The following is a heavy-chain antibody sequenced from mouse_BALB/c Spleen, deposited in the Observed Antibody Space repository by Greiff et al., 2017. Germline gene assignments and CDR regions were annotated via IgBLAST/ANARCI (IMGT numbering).Heavy chain of an antibody. CDR3: ARDYRYDAWFAY. CDR1: GYSFTGYY. V-gene: IGHV1-31*01. CDR2: INPYNGAT. Sequence: VQLKESGPELVKPGASVKISCKASGYSFTGYYMHWVKQSHVKSLEWIGRINPYNGATSYNQNFKDKASLTVDKSSSTAYMELHSLTSEDSAVYYCARDYRYDAWFAYWGQGTLVTVSA. J-gene: IGHJ3*01. D-gene: IGHD2-14*01.